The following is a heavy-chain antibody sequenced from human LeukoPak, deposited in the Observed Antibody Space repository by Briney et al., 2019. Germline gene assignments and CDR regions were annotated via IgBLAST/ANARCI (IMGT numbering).Heavy chain of an antibody. CDR1: GGSINSY. CDR2: ISGSGTI. D-gene: IGHD3-22*01. CDR3: ARDRYYYDTSRYYSAFET. V-gene: IGHV4-4*07. J-gene: IGHJ3*02. Sequence: SETLSLTCTVSGGSINSYWSWIRQPAGEGLEWIGRISGSGTITYNPALQSRLSISIDTSKNQFSLKLTSVTAADTAIYYCARDRYYYDTSRYYSAFETWGQGTMVTVSS.